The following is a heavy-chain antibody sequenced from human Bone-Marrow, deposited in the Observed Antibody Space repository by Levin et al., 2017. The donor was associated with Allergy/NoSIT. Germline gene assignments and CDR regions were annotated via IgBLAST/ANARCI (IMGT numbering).Heavy chain of an antibody. CDR2: IDWDDDK. V-gene: IGHV2-70*01. Sequence: SGPTLVKPTQTLTLTCTFSGFSLSTSGMCVSWIRQPPGKALEWLALIDWDDDKYYSTSLKTRLTISKDTSKNQVVLTMTNMDPVDTATYYCARITPYCTKRLQTYYYGMDVWGQGTTVTVSS. J-gene: IGHJ6*02. CDR3: ARITPYCTKRLQTYYYGMDV. CDR1: GFSLSTSGMC. D-gene: IGHD2-8*01.